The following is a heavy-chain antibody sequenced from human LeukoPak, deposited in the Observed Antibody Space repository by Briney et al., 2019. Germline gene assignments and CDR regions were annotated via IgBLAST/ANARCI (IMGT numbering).Heavy chain of an antibody. D-gene: IGHD1-26*01. CDR2: IRYDGSNK. V-gene: IGHV3-30*02. CDR3: ARGGSYLSAFDI. J-gene: IGHJ3*02. Sequence: GGSLILSCAASGFTFSSYGMHWVRQAPGKGLEWVAFIRYDGSNKYYADSVKGRFTISRDNSKNTLYLQMNSLRAEDTAVYYCARGGSYLSAFDIWGQGTMVTVSS. CDR1: GFTFSSYG.